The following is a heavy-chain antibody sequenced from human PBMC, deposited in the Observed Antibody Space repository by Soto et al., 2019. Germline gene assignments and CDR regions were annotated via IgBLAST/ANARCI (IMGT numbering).Heavy chain of an antibody. CDR2: IYTSGST. Sequence: SETLSLTCTVSGGSISSYYWSWIRQPAGKGLEWIGRIYTSGSTYYSPSLKSRLTASLDTSNNQVSLRLSSVTVTDTAVYFCVKQAVGSMSSEWGPGTLVTVSS. CDR3: VKQAVGSMSSE. CDR1: GGSISSYY. D-gene: IGHD6-6*01. J-gene: IGHJ4*02. V-gene: IGHV4-4*07.